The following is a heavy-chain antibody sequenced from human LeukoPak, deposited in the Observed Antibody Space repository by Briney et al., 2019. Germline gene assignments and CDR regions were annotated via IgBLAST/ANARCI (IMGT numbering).Heavy chain of an antibody. CDR1: GYTFTGYY. V-gene: IGHV1-2*02. CDR2: IDPNSGGT. CDR3: ARREAAAMVSELDY. J-gene: IGHJ4*02. Sequence: ASVKVSCKASGYTFTGYYMHWVRQAPGQGLEWMGWIDPNSGGTNYAQKFQGRVTMTRDTSISTAYMELSRLRSDDTAVYYCARREAAAMVSELDYWGQGTLVTVSS. D-gene: IGHD5-18*01.